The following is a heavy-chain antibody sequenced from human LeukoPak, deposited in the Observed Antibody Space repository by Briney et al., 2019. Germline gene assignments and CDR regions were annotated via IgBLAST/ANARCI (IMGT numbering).Heavy chain of an antibody. CDR1: GYTFTSHY. CDR3: ARASLDAAMVYWYFDL. V-gene: IGHV1-46*01. CDR2: IHPSGGGT. J-gene: IGHJ2*01. D-gene: IGHD5-18*01. Sequence: ASVKVSCVASGYTFTSHYIHWVRPAPGQGPEWMGVIHPSGGGTTYAQKFQGRVTMTRDTSTSTAHVELNSLTSDDTAVYYCARASLDAAMVYWYFDLWGPGTLVAVSS.